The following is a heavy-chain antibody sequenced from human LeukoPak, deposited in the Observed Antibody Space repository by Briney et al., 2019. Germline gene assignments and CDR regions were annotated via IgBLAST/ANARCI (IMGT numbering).Heavy chain of an antibody. CDR2: ISRSGGST. J-gene: IGHJ4*02. CDR3: AKDSSWYYFDY. CDR1: GFTFSSYA. D-gene: IGHD6-13*01. V-gene: IGHV3-23*01. Sequence: PGGSLRLSCAASGFTFSSYAMGWVRQAPGKGLEWVSAISRSGGSTYYADYVKGRFTISRDNSKNTLYLQMNSLRAEDTAVYYCAKDSSWYYFDYWGQGTLVTVSS.